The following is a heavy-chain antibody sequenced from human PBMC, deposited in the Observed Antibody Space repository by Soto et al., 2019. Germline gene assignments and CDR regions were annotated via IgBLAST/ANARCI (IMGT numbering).Heavy chain of an antibody. CDR2: ISGSGGST. CDR1: GFTFSSYA. V-gene: IGHV3-23*01. CDR3: AKDLVVVAATPNVVDY. J-gene: IGHJ4*02. D-gene: IGHD2-15*01. Sequence: GGSLRLSCAASGFTFSSYAMSWVRQAPGKGLEWVSAISGSGGSTYYADSVKGRFTISRDNSKNTLDLQMNSLRAEDTAVYYCAKDLVVVAATPNVVDYWGQGTLVTVSS.